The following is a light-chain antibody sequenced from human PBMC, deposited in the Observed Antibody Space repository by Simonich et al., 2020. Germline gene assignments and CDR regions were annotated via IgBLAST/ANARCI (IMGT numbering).Light chain of an antibody. V-gene: IGLV3-10*01. Sequence: SYELTQPPSVSVSPGQTARITCSGDALPKKYSYWYQQKSGQPPVLVIYEDSKRPSGSPGGFSGSSSGTIATLTISGAQVEDEADYYCYSTDSSGNHRVFGGGTKLTVL. J-gene: IGLJ3*02. CDR1: ALPKKY. CDR2: EDS. CDR3: YSTDSSGNHRV.